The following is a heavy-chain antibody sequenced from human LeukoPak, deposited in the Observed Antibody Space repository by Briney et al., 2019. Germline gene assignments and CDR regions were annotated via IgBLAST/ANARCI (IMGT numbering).Heavy chain of an antibody. CDR2: ISGSGDNI. V-gene: IGHV3-11*01. Sequence: GGSLRLSCAASGFRFSDYYMSWIRQAPGKGLEWISYISGSGDNIYYAGPVQGRFTISRDNSKNSLFLQLNSLTPEDTAVYYCARDGGHYHSENIYDVNYWGQGTLVTVSS. CDR3: ARDGGHYHSENIYDVNY. CDR1: GFRFSDYY. D-gene: IGHD3-10*01. J-gene: IGHJ4*02.